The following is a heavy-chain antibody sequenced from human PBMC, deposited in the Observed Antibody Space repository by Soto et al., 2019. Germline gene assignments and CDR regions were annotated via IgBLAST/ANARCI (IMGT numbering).Heavy chain of an antibody. D-gene: IGHD6-6*01. CDR3: ARDIDWYTRSSGFDY. Sequence: QVQLVESGGGVVQPGRSLRLSCAASGFTFSSYGMHWVRQAPGKGLEWVAVIWYDGSNKYYADSVKGRFTISRDNSKSTLYLQMNSLRAEDTAVYHCARDIDWYTRSSGFDYWGQGTLVTVSS. V-gene: IGHV3-33*01. CDR2: IWYDGSNK. CDR1: GFTFSSYG. J-gene: IGHJ4*02.